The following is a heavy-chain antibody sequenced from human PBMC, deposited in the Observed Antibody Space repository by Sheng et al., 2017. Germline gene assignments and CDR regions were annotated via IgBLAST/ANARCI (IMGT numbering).Heavy chain of an antibody. D-gene: IGHD3-22*01. V-gene: IGHV4-34*01. CDR2: INHSGST. CDR1: GGSFSGYY. CDR3: ARLLYDSSGYYPEYFQH. J-gene: IGHJ1*01. Sequence: QVQLQQWGAGLLKPSETLSLTCAVYGGSFSGYYWSWIRQPPGKGLEWIGEINHSGSTNYNPSLKSRVTISVDTSKNQFSLKLSSVTAADTAVYYCARLLYDSSGYYPEYFQHLGQGTLVTVSS.